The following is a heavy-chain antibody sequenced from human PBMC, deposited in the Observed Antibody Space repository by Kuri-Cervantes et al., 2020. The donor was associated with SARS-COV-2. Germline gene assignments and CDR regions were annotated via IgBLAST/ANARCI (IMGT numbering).Heavy chain of an antibody. CDR3: ARVHPGPEFYYGMDV. CDR2: TYCRSKWYN. Sequence: LRLSCAFSGDSVSSNTAAWNWIRQSPSRGLEWLGRTYCRSKWYNDYAVSVKSRITINPDTSKNQFSLHLNSVTPEDTAVYYCARVHPGPEFYYGMDVWGQGTTVTVSS. CDR1: GDSVSSNTAA. J-gene: IGHJ6*02. D-gene: IGHD3-10*01. V-gene: IGHV6-1*01.